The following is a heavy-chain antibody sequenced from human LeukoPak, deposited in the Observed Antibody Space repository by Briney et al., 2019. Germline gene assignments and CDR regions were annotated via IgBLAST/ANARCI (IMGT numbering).Heavy chain of an antibody. Sequence: GGSLRLSCAASGFTFSSYAMSWVRQAPGKGLEWVSSISSSSSCIYYADSVKGRFTISRDNAKNSLYLQMNSLRAEDTAVYYCARGYCSSTSCYPHNWFDPWGQGTLVTVSS. CDR1: GFTFSSYA. J-gene: IGHJ5*02. V-gene: IGHV3-21*01. CDR3: ARGYCSSTSCYPHNWFDP. CDR2: ISSSSSCI. D-gene: IGHD2-2*01.